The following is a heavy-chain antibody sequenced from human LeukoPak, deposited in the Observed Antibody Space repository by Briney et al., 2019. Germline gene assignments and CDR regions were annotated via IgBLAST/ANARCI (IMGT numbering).Heavy chain of an antibody. CDR1: RYTFTSYG. V-gene: IGHV1-18*01. Sequence: ASVKVSCKASRYTFTSYGISRVRQAPGQGLEWMGWISAYNGNTNYAQKLQGRVTMTTDTSTSTAYMELRSLRSDDTAVYYCASSAVQNYYYYYYMDVWGKGTTVTVSS. CDR3: ASSAVQNYYYYYYMDV. D-gene: IGHD3-10*02. CDR2: ISAYNGNT. J-gene: IGHJ6*03.